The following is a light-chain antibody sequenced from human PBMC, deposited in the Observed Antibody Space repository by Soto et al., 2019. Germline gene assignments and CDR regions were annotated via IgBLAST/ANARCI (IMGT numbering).Light chain of an antibody. CDR3: QHYKSYPWT. J-gene: IGKJ1*01. Sequence: IQMTQSPATLSATSGDRVTITCRASQSISSWLAWYQQKPGKAPKFLMYKASNLESGVPSRFRGSGSETEFTLTISSLQPDDFAIYYCQHYKSYPWTFGQGTKVDIK. V-gene: IGKV1-5*03. CDR1: QSISSW. CDR2: KAS.